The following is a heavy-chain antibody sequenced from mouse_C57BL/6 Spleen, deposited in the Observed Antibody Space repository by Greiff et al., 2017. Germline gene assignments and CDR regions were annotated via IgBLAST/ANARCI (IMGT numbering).Heavy chain of an antibody. CDR3: TRHYYGSSYAMDY. V-gene: IGHV1-15*01. J-gene: IGHJ4*01. Sequence: QVHVKQSGAELVRPGASVTLSCKASGYTFTDYEMHWVKQTPVHGLEWIGAIDPETGGTAYNQKFKGKAILTADKSSSTAYMELRSLTSEDSAVYYCTRHYYGSSYAMDYWGQGTSVTVSS. CDR2: IDPETGGT. CDR1: GYTFTDYE. D-gene: IGHD1-1*01.